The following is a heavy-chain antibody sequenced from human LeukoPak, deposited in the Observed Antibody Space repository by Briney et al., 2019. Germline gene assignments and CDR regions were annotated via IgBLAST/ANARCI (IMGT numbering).Heavy chain of an antibody. Sequence: ASVKVSCKASGGTFTSYGISWVRQAPGQGLEWMGWISAYNGNTNYAQKLQGRVTMTTDTSTSTAYMVLRSLRSDDTAVYYCARDYYDSRKFDYWGQGTLVTVSS. CDR1: GGTFTSYG. D-gene: IGHD3-22*01. J-gene: IGHJ4*02. CDR2: ISAYNGNT. CDR3: ARDYYDSRKFDY. V-gene: IGHV1-18*01.